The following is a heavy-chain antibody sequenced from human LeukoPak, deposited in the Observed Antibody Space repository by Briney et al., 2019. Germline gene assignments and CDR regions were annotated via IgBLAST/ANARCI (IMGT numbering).Heavy chain of an antibody. CDR1: GGSFSGYY. Sequence: ETLSLTCAVYGGSFSGYYWSWVRQAPGKGLEWVSGINWNGGSTGYADSVKGRFTISRDNAKNSLYLQMNSLRAEDTALYYCARTRIAARVVWSGYYFDYWGQGTLVTVSS. D-gene: IGHD6-6*01. CDR3: ARTRIAARVVWSGYYFDY. J-gene: IGHJ4*02. CDR2: INWNGGST. V-gene: IGHV3-20*04.